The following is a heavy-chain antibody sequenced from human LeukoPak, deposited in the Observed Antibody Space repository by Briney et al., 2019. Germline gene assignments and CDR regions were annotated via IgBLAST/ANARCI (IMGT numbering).Heavy chain of an antibody. J-gene: IGHJ5*02. CDR2: IYYSGST. CDR1: GGSFSGYY. V-gene: IGHV4-31*11. D-gene: IGHD6-19*01. Sequence: SETLSLTCAVYGGSFSGYYWSWIRQHPGKGLEWIGYIYYSGSTYYNPSLKSRVTISVDTSKNQFSLKLSSVTAADTAVYYCARSVAVAANWFDPWGQGTLVTVSS. CDR3: ARSVAVAANWFDP.